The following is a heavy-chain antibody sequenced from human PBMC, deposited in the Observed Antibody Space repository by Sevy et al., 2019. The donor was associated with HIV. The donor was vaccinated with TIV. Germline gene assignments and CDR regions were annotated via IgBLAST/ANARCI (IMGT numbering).Heavy chain of an antibody. D-gene: IGHD1-26*01. V-gene: IGHV3-13*01. CDR3: ARGTRYSGSYYLGGDAFDI. J-gene: IGHJ3*02. CDR1: GFTFSRYD. Sequence: GSLRLSCAASGFTFSRYDMHWVRQATGKGLEWVSSIGTAGDTYYPGSVKGRFTISRENAKKSLYLQMNSLRAGDTAVYYCARGTRYSGSYYLGGDAFDIWGQGTMVTVSS. CDR2: IGTAGDT.